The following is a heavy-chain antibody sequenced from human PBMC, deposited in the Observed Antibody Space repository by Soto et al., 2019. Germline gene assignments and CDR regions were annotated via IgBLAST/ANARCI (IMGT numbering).Heavy chain of an antibody. J-gene: IGHJ4*02. V-gene: IGHV2-5*02. Sequence: QITLKESGPTLVKPTQTLTLTCTFSGFSLTTSGVGVGWIRQPPGKALEWLALLYWDDDKRYSPSLKSRLTITMDTSNSQVVHTMTNMDPVDTSTYFCAHSSGKSGDYWGQGTLVTVTS. CDR2: LYWDDDK. D-gene: IGHD3-10*01. CDR3: AHSSGKSGDY. CDR1: GFSLTTSGVG.